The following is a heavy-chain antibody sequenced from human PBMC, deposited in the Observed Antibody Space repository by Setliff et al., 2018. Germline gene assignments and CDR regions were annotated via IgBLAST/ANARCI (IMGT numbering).Heavy chain of an antibody. D-gene: IGHD3-22*01. V-gene: IGHV4-59*08. Sequence: SETLSLTCTVSGDSINNNYWSWIRQPPGKGLEWIGHIYYSGSTNYNPSLKSRVTISLDSSKTQFSLKLSSVTAADTAVYYCARAMYSAGYYGGGYSYYYMDVWGKGTTVTVYS. J-gene: IGHJ6*03. CDR2: IYYSGST. CDR3: ARAMYSAGYYGGGYSYYYMDV. CDR1: GDSINNNY.